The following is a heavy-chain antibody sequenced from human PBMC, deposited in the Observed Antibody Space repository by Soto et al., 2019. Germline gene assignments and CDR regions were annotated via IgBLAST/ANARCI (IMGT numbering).Heavy chain of an antibody. CDR1: GFTFSSYA. D-gene: IGHD1-26*01. J-gene: IGHJ6*02. Sequence: PGGSLRLSCAASGFTFSSYAMHWVRQAPGKGLEWVSGISWNSGSIGYADSVKARFTISRDNAKHSLYLQMNSLRAEDTAFYYCAKDISGRGSFYYYYGLDVRGQGTSVTVSS. CDR2: ISWNSGSI. CDR3: AKDISGRGSFYYYYGLDV. V-gene: IGHV3-9*01.